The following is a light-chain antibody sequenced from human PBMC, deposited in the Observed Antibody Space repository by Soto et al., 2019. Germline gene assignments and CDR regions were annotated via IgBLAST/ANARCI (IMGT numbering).Light chain of an antibody. J-gene: IGLJ1*01. V-gene: IGLV2-14*01. CDR2: DIS. CDR3: SSYTSSSTLLDV. CDR1: SSDVGGYNY. Sequence: QSALTQPASVSGSPGQSITISCTGTSSDVGGYNYVSWYQQHPAIAPKLMIYDISNRPSGDSNRFSGCKSGNTAALTISRLQAEDEDDYYCSSYTSSSTLLDVFGTGTKVTVL.